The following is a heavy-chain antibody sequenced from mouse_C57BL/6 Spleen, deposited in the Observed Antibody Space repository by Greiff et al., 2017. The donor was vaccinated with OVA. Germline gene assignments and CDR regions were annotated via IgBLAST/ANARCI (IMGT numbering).Heavy chain of an antibody. V-gene: IGHV1-15*01. CDR1: GYTFTDYE. CDR2: IDPETGGT. J-gene: IGHJ2*01. CDR3: TREGYGYDGKYFDY. D-gene: IGHD2-2*01. Sequence: VQLVESGAELVRPGASVTLSCKASGYTFTDYEMHWVKQTPVHGLEWIGAIDPETGGTAYNQKFKGKAILTADKSSSTAYMELRSLTSEDSAVYYCTREGYGYDGKYFDYWGQGTTLTVSS.